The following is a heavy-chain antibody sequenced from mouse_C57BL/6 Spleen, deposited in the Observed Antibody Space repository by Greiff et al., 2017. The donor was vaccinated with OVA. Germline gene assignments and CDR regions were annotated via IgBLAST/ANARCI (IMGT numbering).Heavy chain of an antibody. Sequence: QVQLQQSGAELVRPGASVTLSCKASGYTFTDYEMHWVKQTPVHGLEWIGAIDPETGGTAYNQKFKGKATLTADKSSSTAYMELRSLTSEDSAVYYCTEGEDCGDWGFADWGKGTLVTVSA. J-gene: IGHJ3*01. CDR3: TEGEDCGDWGFAD. CDR2: IDPETGGT. CDR1: GYTFTDYE. V-gene: IGHV1-15*01. D-gene: IGHD2-13*01.